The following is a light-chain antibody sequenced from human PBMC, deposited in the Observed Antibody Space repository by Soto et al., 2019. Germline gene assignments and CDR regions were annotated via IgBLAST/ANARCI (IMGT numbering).Light chain of an antibody. J-gene: IGKJ1*01. V-gene: IGKV3-11*01. CDR1: QSIAIY. Sequence: IVLTQSPATLSFSPGEEATLSCRASQSIAIYLAWYQQKSGQSPRLLIYDTSNRAPGIPDRFSGSASGTDFTLTIISLEPEDFAVYFCQQRATWPWTFGQGTAVEIK. CDR3: QQRATWPWT. CDR2: DTS.